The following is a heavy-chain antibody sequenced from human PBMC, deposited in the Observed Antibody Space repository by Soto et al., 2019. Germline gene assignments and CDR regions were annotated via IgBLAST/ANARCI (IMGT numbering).Heavy chain of an antibody. V-gene: IGHV1-2*02. D-gene: IGHD2-2*01. CDR2: INPNSGGT. CDR3: ARSGYCSSTTCLNWFDP. J-gene: IGHJ5*02. Sequence: GASVKVSCKASGYTFTGYFFHWVRQAPGQGLEWMGWINPNSGGTNYAQKFQGRVTMTRDTSISTAYMELSRLRSDDTAVYYCARSGYCSSTTCLNWFDPWGQGILVTVSS. CDR1: GYTFTGYF.